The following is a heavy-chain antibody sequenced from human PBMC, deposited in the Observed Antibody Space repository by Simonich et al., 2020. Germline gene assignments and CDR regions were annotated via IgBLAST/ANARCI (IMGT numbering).Heavy chain of an antibody. CDR1: GGSISSSSYY. D-gene: IGHD6-13*01. V-gene: IGHV4-39*01. CDR3: ARHAGFAFDI. CDR2: IYYNGVT. Sequence: QLQLQESGPGLVKPSETLSLTCTVSGGSISSSSYYWGGIRQPPGKGLEWIGSIYYNGVTNDNPSLKSRVTISVDTSKNQFSLKLSSVTAADTAVYYCARHAGFAFDIWGQGTMVTVSS. J-gene: IGHJ3*02.